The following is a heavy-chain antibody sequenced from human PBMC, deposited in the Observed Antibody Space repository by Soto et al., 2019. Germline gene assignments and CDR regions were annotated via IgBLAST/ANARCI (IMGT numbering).Heavy chain of an antibody. CDR2: ISGSGVST. D-gene: IGHD5-18*01. V-gene: IGHV3-23*01. CDR1: EFSFSSDA. Sequence: EVQLLESGGGLVQPGGSLRLSCAASEFSFSSDAMSWVRQAPGKGLEWVSAISGSGVSTYYADSVKGRFTISRDNSKNTLSLQMNSLRAEDTAVYYCALSSGGGYIYVEKGAFDLWVQGTRVTVSS. CDR3: ALSSGGGYIYVEKGAFDL. J-gene: IGHJ3*01.